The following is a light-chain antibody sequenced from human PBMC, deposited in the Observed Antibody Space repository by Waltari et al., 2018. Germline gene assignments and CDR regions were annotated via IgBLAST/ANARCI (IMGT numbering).Light chain of an antibody. CDR2: VNSDGSH. Sequence: QLMLTQSPSASASLGASVKLTCTLSSGHSNYAIAWHQQQPEKGPRYLMKVNSDGSHIKGDGSPDRFSGSSSGAERYLTISSLQSEDEADYYCQTGGFGIWVFGGGTKLTVL. J-gene: IGLJ3*02. CDR3: QTGGFGIWV. V-gene: IGLV4-69*01. CDR1: SGHSNYA.